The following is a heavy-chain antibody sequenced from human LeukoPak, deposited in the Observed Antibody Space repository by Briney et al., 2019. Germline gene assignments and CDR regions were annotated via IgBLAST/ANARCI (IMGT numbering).Heavy chain of an antibody. CDR3: ARDMLRITMVRGVIPYDY. V-gene: IGHV1-18*01. Sequence: ASVKVSCKASGGTFNSYAISWVRQAPGQGLEWMGWISAYNGNTNYAQKLQGRVTMTTDTSTSTAYMELRSLRSDDTAVYYCARDMLRITMVRGVIPYDYWGQGTLVTVSS. CDR2: ISAYNGNT. CDR1: GGTFNSYA. J-gene: IGHJ4*02. D-gene: IGHD3-10*01.